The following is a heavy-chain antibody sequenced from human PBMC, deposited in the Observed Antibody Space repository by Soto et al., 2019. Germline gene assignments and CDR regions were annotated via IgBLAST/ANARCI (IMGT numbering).Heavy chain of an antibody. CDR1: GGSISSYY. J-gene: IGHJ4*02. CDR3: ARQASYFDY. V-gene: IGHV4-59*08. Sequence: PSETLSLTCTVSGGSISSYYCSWIRQPPGKGLEWIGYIYYSGRTNYNPSLKSRVTISVDTSKNQFSLKLSSVTAADTAVYYCARQASYFDYWGQGTLVTVSS. CDR2: IYYSGRT.